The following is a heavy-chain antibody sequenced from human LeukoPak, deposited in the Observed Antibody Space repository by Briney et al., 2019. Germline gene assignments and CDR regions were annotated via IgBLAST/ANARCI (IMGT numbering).Heavy chain of an antibody. D-gene: IGHD3-22*01. CDR3: ARDRHSSGYYDY. V-gene: IGHV4-59*01. J-gene: IGHJ4*02. Sequence: PSETLSLTCTVSGGSISNYYWNWIRQPPGKGLEWIGYIYYSGSTNYNPSLKSRVTISVDTSKNQFSLKLSSVTAADTAVYYCARDRHSSGYYDYWGQGTLVTVSS. CDR2: IYYSGST. CDR1: GGSISNYY.